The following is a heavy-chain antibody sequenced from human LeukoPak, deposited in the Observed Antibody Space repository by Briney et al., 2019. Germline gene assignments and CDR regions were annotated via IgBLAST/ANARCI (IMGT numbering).Heavy chain of an antibody. D-gene: IGHD2/OR15-2a*01. J-gene: IGHJ4*02. CDR3: ARVPLRSGAAAY. V-gene: IGHV4-34*01. CDR1: GGSFSGYY. Sequence: PETLSLTCAVYGGSFSGYYWSWIRQPPGKGLEWIGEINHSGSTNYNPSLKSRVTISVDTSKNQFSLKLSSVTAADTAVYYCARVPLRSGAAAYWGQGTLVTVSS. CDR2: INHSGST.